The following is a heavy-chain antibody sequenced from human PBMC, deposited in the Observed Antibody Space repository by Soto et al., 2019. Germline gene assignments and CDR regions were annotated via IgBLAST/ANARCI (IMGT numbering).Heavy chain of an antibody. CDR3: ARGRLLWFGELLSSEGMDV. J-gene: IGHJ6*02. V-gene: IGHV4-34*01. CDR1: GGSFSGYY. CDR2: INHSGST. Sequence: LSLTCAVYGGSFSGYYWSWIRQPPGKGLEWIGEINHSGSTNYNPSLKSRVTISVDTSKNQFSLKLSSVTAADTAVYYCARGRLLWFGELLSSEGMDVWGQGTTVTVSS. D-gene: IGHD3-10*01.